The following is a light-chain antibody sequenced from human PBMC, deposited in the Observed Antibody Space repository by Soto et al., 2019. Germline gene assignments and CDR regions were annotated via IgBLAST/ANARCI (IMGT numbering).Light chain of an antibody. Sequence: QSALTQPASVSGSPGQSITISCTGTSSDVGRYNYISWYQQHPGKAPTLIIYDVINRPSGVSHRFSASKSGNTASLTISGLQAEYVADYYCTSYTTSASYVIGPGTKVTV. CDR2: DVI. CDR3: TSYTTSASYV. V-gene: IGLV2-14*03. CDR1: SSDVGRYNY. J-gene: IGLJ1*01.